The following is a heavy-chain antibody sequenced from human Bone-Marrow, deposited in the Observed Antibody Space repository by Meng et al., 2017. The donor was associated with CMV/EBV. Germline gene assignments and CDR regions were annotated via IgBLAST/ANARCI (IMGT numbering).Heavy chain of an antibody. V-gene: IGHV3-30-3*01. CDR3: AKGVLGYCSSTSCLPYYYYGMDV. J-gene: IGHJ6*02. CDR1: GFTFSSYA. D-gene: IGHD2-2*01. Sequence: LSLTCAASGFTFSSYAMHWVHQAPGKGLEWVAVISYDGSNKYYADSVKGRFTISRDNSKNTLYLQMDSLRAEDTAVYYCAKGVLGYCSSTSCLPYYYYGMDVWGQGTTVTVSS. CDR2: ISYDGSNK.